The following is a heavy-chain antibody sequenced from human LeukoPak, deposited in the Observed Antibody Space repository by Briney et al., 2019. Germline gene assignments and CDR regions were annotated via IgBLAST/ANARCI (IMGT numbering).Heavy chain of an antibody. J-gene: IGHJ6*03. D-gene: IGHD2-2*01. Sequence: GASVKVSCKASGYTFTGYYMHWVRQAPGQGLEWMGWINPDSGGTNYAQKFQGRVTMTRDTSISTAYMELSRLRSDDTAVYYCARASVVVPAANYYYYMDVWGKGTTVTVSS. CDR3: ARASVVVPAANYYYYMDV. V-gene: IGHV1-2*02. CDR1: GYTFTGYY. CDR2: INPDSGGT.